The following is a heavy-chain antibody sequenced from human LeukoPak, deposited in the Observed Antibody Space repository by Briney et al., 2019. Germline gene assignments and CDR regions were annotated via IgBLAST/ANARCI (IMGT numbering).Heavy chain of an antibody. D-gene: IGHD3-22*01. CDR1: GGSISSSTYY. CDR2: IYYSGST. Sequence: SEALSLTCTVSGGSISSSTYYWGWIRQAPGKGLEWIGSIYYSGSTYYNPSLKSRVTISVDTSKNQFSLKLSSVTAADTAVYYCARETYYYDSSGYSLNMDVWGKGTTVTISS. J-gene: IGHJ6*03. V-gene: IGHV4-39*07. CDR3: ARETYYYDSSGYSLNMDV.